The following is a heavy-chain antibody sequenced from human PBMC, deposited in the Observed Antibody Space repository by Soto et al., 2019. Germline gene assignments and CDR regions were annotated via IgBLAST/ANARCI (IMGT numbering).Heavy chain of an antibody. CDR2: FRESGGTT. D-gene: IGHD3-3*01. CDR3: AKVSLLAIISPTPDY. Sequence: GGSLRLSCAASGFGFTFSTSAMSWVRQAPGKGLEWVSTFRESGGTTHYANSVKGRFTISRDTSKNMLYLQMNSLRAEDTAIYYCAKVSLLAIISPTPDYRGHGTLVTRSS. CDR1: GFGFTFSTSA. V-gene: IGHV3-23*01. J-gene: IGHJ4*01.